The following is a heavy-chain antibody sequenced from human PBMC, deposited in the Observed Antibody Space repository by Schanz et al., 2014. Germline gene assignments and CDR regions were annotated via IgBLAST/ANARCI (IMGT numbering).Heavy chain of an antibody. CDR3: ARDSLWGGYPPFDY. V-gene: IGHV3-48*04. CDR1: GFSFNGFS. J-gene: IGHJ4*02. CDR2: IPSTASFR. D-gene: IGHD3-16*02. Sequence: ESGGGLVQPGGSLRLSCVGSGFSFNGFSMNWVRRTPGRGLEWVSYIPSTASFRYYADSVKGRFTISRDNTQSSVFLQMNNLRVEDTGIYYCARDSLWGGYPPFDYWGQGVLVTVSS.